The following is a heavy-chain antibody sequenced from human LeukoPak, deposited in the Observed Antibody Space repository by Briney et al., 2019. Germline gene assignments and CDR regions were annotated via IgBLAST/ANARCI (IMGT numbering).Heavy chain of an antibody. CDR3: ARVTAAGHIPFEY. V-gene: IGHV1-2*02. CDR2: INPNSGGT. D-gene: IGHD6-19*01. J-gene: IGHJ4*02. CDR1: GYTFTGYY. Sequence: GASVKVSCKASGYTFTGYYMHWVRQAPGQGLEWMGWINPNSGGTNYAQKFQGRVTMTRDTSISTAYMELRSLRSDDTAVYYCARVTAAGHIPFEYWGQGTLVTVSS.